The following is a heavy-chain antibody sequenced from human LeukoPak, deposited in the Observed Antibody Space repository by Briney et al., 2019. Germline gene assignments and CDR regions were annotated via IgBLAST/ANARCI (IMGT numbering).Heavy chain of an antibody. V-gene: IGHV3-49*04. CDR2: IRGKAYGGTT. J-gene: IGHJ6*02. D-gene: IGHD3-10*01. CDR1: GFTFGDYA. CDR3: TRDLGYGSGSYVYGMDV. Sequence: GGSLRLSCTVSGFTFGDYAMSWVRQAPGKGLEWAGFIRGKAYGGTTEYAASVKGRFTISRDDSKSIAYLQMNSLKTEDTAVYYCTRDLGYGSGSYVYGMDVWGQGTTVTVSS.